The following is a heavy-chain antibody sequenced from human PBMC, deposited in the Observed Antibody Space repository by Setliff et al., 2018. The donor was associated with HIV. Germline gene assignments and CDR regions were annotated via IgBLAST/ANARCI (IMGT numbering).Heavy chain of an antibody. CDR3: ARDSGTKQWLVNY. D-gene: IGHD6-19*01. V-gene: IGHV1-18*01. Sequence: GASVKVSCKASGYIFTSYGISWVRQAPGQGLEWMGWISAYNGNTNYAQKFQGRVSMTIDTSTSTAYMGLRSLRPDDTAVYFCARDSGTKQWLVNYWGQGTLVTVSS. CDR2: ISAYNGNT. J-gene: IGHJ4*02. CDR1: GYIFTSYG.